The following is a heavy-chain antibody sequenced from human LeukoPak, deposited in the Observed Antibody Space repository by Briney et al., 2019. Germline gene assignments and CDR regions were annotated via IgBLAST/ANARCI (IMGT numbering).Heavy chain of an antibody. D-gene: IGHD3-10*01. J-gene: IGHJ3*02. V-gene: IGHV1-24*01. CDR3: ASIYGLWFGEGDAFDI. Sequence: ASVNVSCKVSGYTLTELSMHWVRQAPGKALEWMGGFDPEDGETIYAQKFQGRVTMTEDTSTDTAYMELSSLRSEDTAVYYWASIYGLWFGEGDAFDIWGQGTMVTVSS. CDR2: FDPEDGET. CDR1: GYTLTELS.